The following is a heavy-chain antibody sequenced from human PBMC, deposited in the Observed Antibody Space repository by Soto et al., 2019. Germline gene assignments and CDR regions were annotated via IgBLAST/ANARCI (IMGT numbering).Heavy chain of an antibody. CDR3: TTSGRFMITFGGVIEPSDY. V-gene: IGHV3-15*01. CDR1: GFTFSNAW. CDR2: IKSKTDGGTT. D-gene: IGHD3-16*02. J-gene: IGHJ4*02. Sequence: EVQLVESGGGLVKPGGSLRLSCAASGFTFSNAWMSWVRQAPGKGLEWVGRIKSKTDGGTTDYAAPVKGRFTISRDDSKNTLYLQMNSLKTEDTAVYYCTTSGRFMITFGGVIEPSDYWGQGTLVTVSS.